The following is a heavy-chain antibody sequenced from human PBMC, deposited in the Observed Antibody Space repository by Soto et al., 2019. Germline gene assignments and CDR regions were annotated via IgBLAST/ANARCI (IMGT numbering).Heavy chain of an antibody. D-gene: IGHD6-19*01. J-gene: IGHJ4*02. Sequence: EVQLLESGGGLVQPGRSLRLSCAASGFTFSSYAMNWVRQAPGKGLEWVSAMCGTGGSTYYADSVKGRFTISRDNSKNTLYLQMNSLRVEDTAVFYCAKAGFSSGWSPSYFDYWGQGTLVTVSS. CDR1: GFTFSSYA. CDR3: AKAGFSSGWSPSYFDY. CDR2: MCGTGGST. V-gene: IGHV3-23*01.